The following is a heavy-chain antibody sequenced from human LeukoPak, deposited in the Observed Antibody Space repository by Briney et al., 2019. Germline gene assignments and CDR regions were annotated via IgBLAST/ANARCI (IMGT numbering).Heavy chain of an antibody. V-gene: IGHV3-74*01. CDR1: GFTFSSYW. Sequence: GGSLRLSCAASGFTFSSYWMYWVRHAPGKGLVWVSRINSDGSSTSHADSVKGRFTISRDNAKNTLYLQMNSLRAEDTAVYYCAREGGYSHAFDYWGQGTLVTVSS. CDR2: INSDGSST. J-gene: IGHJ4*02. CDR3: AREGGYSHAFDY. D-gene: IGHD3-22*01.